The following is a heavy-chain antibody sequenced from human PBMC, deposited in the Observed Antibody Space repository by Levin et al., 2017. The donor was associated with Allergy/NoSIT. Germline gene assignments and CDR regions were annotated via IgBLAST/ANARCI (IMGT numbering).Heavy chain of an antibody. D-gene: IGHD3-3*02. J-gene: IGHJ6*02. V-gene: IGHV1-46*01. CDR3: AKETILGGVNSYTGMDV. Sequence: ASVKVSCKASGYPFTKDFMHWVRQAPGQGLEWMGVINPNGGNTSYPQKFQGRVTMTGDTSTVYMELRSLRSEDTAVYYCAKETILGGVNSYTGMDVWGQGTTVIVSS. CDR1: GYPFTKDF. CDR2: INPNGGNT.